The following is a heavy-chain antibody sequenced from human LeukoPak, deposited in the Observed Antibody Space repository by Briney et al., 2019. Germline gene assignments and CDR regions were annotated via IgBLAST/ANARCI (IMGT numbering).Heavy chain of an antibody. CDR1: GGSFSGYY. CDR2: INHSGST. J-gene: IGHJ6*04. D-gene: IGHD2-21*02. V-gene: IGHV4-34*01. Sequence: PSETLSLTCAVYGGSFSGYYWSWIRQPPGKGLEWIGEINHSGSTNYNPSLKSRVTISVDTSKNQFSLKLSSVTAADTAVYYCARGARRGDDTRPHYYYYYGMDVWGKGTTVTVSS. CDR3: ARGARRGDDTRPHYYYYYGMDV.